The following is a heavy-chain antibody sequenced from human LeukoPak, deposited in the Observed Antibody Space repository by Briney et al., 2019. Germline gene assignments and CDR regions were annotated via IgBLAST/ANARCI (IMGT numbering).Heavy chain of an antibody. J-gene: IGHJ5*02. CDR3: ARDQIVVAGNWFDP. V-gene: IGHV4-59*01. CDR1: VYSITGYY. CDR2: IYYSGNT. D-gene: IGHD1-26*01. Sequence: SETLSLTFTFSVYSITGYYWSWIRQPPGKGLEWVGDIYYSGNTNYNPSLKSRVTISIDTSKNQFSLNLRSVTTADTAVYYCARDQIVVAGNWFDPWGQGTLVTVSS.